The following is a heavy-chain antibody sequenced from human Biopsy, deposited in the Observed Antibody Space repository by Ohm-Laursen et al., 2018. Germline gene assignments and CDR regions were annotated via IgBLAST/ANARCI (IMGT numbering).Heavy chain of an antibody. CDR1: GFSLSARGMC. CDR2: VDWDDYK. V-gene: IGHV2-70*11. Sequence: TQTLTLTCSFSGFSLSARGMCVSWIRQAPGKALEWLARVDWDDYKDYSASLQTKLSISKDTSNDQVVLTVNNVDPADTSTYYCARTPILIVSAGLVYRHRRHLQGMDVWGQGIAVTAS. D-gene: IGHD6-13*01. CDR3: ARTPILIVSAGLVYRHRRHLQGMDV. J-gene: IGHJ6*02.